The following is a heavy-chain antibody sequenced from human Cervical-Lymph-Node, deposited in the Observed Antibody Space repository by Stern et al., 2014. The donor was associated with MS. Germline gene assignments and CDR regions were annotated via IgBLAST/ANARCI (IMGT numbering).Heavy chain of an antibody. Sequence: VQLVESGGGLVQPGRSLRLSCAASGFTFDDYAMHWVRQAPGKGLEWVSGISWNRGSIGYADSVKGRFTISRDNAKNSLYLQMNSLRAEDTALYYCAKDNPGYCSSTSCFGSYGMDVWGQGTTVTVSS. J-gene: IGHJ6*02. CDR1: GFTFDDYA. V-gene: IGHV3-9*01. CDR3: AKDNPGYCSSTSCFGSYGMDV. CDR2: ISWNRGSI. D-gene: IGHD2-2*01.